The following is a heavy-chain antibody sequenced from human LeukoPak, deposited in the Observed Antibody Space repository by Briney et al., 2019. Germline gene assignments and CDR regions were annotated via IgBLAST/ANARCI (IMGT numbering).Heavy chain of an antibody. CDR2: IYYSGNT. J-gene: IGHJ5*02. V-gene: IGHV4-39*07. CDR3: ARRGYTYGWGWFDP. D-gene: IGHD5-18*01. CDR1: GGSISSSSYY. Sequence: SETLSLTCTVSGGSISSSSYYWGWIRQPPGKGLEWIGSIYYSGNTYYNPSLKSRVTISVDTSKNQFSLKVNSVTAADTAVYYCARRGYTYGWGWFDPWGQGTLVTVSS.